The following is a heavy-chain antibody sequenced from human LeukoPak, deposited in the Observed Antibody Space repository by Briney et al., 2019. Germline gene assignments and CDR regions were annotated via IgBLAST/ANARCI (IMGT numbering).Heavy chain of an antibody. J-gene: IGHJ1*01. V-gene: IGHV3-23*01. D-gene: IGHD3-22*01. Sequence: PGGSLRLSCVASGLTVRSNYMSWVRQAPGKGLEWVSAISGSGGSTYYADSVKGRFTISRDNSKNTLYLQMNSLRAEDTAVYYCAKAADYYDSSGFSSSEYFQHWGQGTLVTVSS. CDR1: GLTVRSNY. CDR2: ISGSGGST. CDR3: AKAADYYDSSGFSSSEYFQH.